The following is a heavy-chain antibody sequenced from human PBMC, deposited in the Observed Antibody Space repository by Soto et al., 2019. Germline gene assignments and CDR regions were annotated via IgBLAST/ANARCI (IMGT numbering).Heavy chain of an antibody. CDR2: FDPEDGET. CDR1: GYTLTELS. CDR3: ATGPYLAAAGTDFDY. J-gene: IGHJ4*02. D-gene: IGHD6-13*01. Sequence: GASVKVSCKVSGYTLTELSMHWVRQAPGKGLEWMGGFDPEDGETIYAQKFQGRVTMAEDTSTDTAYMELSSLRSEDTAVYYCATGPYLAAAGTDFDYWGQGTLVTVSS. V-gene: IGHV1-24*01.